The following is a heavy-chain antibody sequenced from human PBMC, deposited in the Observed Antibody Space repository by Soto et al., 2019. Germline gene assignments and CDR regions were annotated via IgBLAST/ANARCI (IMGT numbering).Heavy chain of an antibody. CDR1: GLAVTSNY. CDR3: ARVDTYDYYYSMDV. D-gene: IGHD5-18*01. J-gene: IGHJ6*02. CDR2: VYSSGTT. V-gene: IGHV3-53*02. Sequence: EVQLVETGGGLIQPGGSQSLSCAASGLAVTSNYMSWVRQAPGKGLEWVSIVYSSGTTYYADSVKGRFTFSRDKSKNTIYLQMRNLRAEDTAVYYCARVDTYDYYYSMDVWGQGTTVTVSS.